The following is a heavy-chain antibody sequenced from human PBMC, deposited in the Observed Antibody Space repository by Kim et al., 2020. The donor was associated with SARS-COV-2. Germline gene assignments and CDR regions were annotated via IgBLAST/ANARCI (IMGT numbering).Heavy chain of an antibody. V-gene: IGHV1-3*01. Sequence: NTKYSQKFQGRVTITRDTSASTAYMELSSLRSEDTAVYYCARDQDVFDYWGQGTLVTVSS. CDR2: NT. J-gene: IGHJ4*02. CDR3: ARDQDVFDY.